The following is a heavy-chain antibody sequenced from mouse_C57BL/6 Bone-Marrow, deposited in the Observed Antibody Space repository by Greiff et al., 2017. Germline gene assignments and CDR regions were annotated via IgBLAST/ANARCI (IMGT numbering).Heavy chain of an antibody. D-gene: IGHD2-3*01. CDR1: GYTFTSYW. Sequence: QVQLQQPGAELVKPGASVKLSCKASGYTFTSYWMQWVKQRPGPGLEWIGEIDPSDSYTNYNQKFKGKATLTVDTSSSTAYMQLSSLTSEDSAVYHGAGYYGYFDYFDYWGQGTTLSVSS. CDR3: AGYYGYFDYFDY. V-gene: IGHV1-50*01. J-gene: IGHJ2*01. CDR2: IDPSDSYT.